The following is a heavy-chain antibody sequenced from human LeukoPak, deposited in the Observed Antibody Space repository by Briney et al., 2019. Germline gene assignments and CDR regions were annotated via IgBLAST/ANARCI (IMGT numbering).Heavy chain of an antibody. CDR1: GFTVSSNY. Sequence: GGSLRLSCAGSGFTVSSNYMSWVRQAPGKGLEWVSVIYSSGTTYYADSVKGRFTISRDNSKDTLYLQMNNLRAEDTAVYYCARVIVGATHFDYWGQGTLVTVSS. J-gene: IGHJ4*02. D-gene: IGHD1-26*01. CDR3: ARVIVGATHFDY. CDR2: IYSSGTT. V-gene: IGHV3-66*01.